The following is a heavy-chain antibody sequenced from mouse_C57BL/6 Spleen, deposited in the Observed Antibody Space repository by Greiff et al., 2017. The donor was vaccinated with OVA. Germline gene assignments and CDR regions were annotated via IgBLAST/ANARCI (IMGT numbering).Heavy chain of an antibody. D-gene: IGHD1-2*01. CDR2: IYPGNSDT. V-gene: IGHV1-5*01. Sequence: VQLQQSGTVLARPGASVKMSCKTSGYTFTSYWMHWVKQRPGQGLEWIGAIYPGNSDTSYNQKFTGKAKLTAVTSASTAYMELSSLTNEDSAVYYCTREIITAGGFDYWGQGTTLTVSS. CDR1: GYTFTSYW. CDR3: TREIITAGGFDY. J-gene: IGHJ2*01.